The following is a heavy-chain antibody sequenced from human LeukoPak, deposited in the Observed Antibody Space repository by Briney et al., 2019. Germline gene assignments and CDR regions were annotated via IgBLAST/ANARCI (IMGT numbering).Heavy chain of an antibody. V-gene: IGHV1-2*02. J-gene: IGHJ4*02. CDR1: GYTFTGYY. Sequence: ASVTVSCKASGYTFTGYYMHWVRQAPGQGLEWMGWINPNSGGTNYAQKFQGRVTMTRDTSISTAYMELRRLRSDDTAVYYCARDFDTSGYYTGHWGQGTLVTVSS. D-gene: IGHD3-22*01. CDR2: INPNSGGT. CDR3: ARDFDTSGYYTGH.